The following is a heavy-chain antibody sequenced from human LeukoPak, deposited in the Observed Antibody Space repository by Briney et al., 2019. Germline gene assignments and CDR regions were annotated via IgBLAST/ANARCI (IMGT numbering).Heavy chain of an antibody. CDR3: ARVTGYSSRVLDY. V-gene: IGHV4-59*01. CDR2: IYYSGST. Sequence: PSETLSLTCTVSSGSISSYYWSWIRQPPGKGLEWIGYIYYSGSTNYNPSLKSRVTISVDTSKNQFSLKLSSVTAADTAVYYCARVTGYSSRVLDYWGQGTLVTVSS. D-gene: IGHD6-13*01. J-gene: IGHJ4*02. CDR1: SGSISSYY.